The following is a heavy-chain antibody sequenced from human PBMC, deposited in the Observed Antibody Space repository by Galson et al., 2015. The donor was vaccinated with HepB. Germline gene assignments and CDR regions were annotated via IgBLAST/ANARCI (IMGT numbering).Heavy chain of an antibody. D-gene: IGHD3-10*01. Sequence: SLRLSCAASGFTFSSYSMNWVRQAPGKGLEWVSYSSSSSSTIYYAGSVKGRFTISRDNAKNSLYLQMNSLRAEDTAVYYCARESAGPGRYFDLWGRGTLVTVSS. J-gene: IGHJ2*01. V-gene: IGHV3-48*04. CDR2: SSSSSSTI. CDR1: GFTFSSYS. CDR3: ARESAGPGRYFDL.